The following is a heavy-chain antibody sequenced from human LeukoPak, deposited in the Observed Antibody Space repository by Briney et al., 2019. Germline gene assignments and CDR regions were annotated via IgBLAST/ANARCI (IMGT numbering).Heavy chain of an antibody. Sequence: PGGSLRLSCAVSGITLSNYGMSWVRQAPGKGLEWVAGISGSGGGTTYADSVKGRLTISRDNAKNTLFLQMNSLRAEDTAVYFCAKRGVVIRVILVGFHKEAYYFDSWGQGALVTVSS. D-gene: IGHD3-22*01. CDR1: GITLSNYG. J-gene: IGHJ4*02. V-gene: IGHV3-23*01. CDR2: ISGSGGGT. CDR3: AKRGVVIRVILVGFHKEAYYFDS.